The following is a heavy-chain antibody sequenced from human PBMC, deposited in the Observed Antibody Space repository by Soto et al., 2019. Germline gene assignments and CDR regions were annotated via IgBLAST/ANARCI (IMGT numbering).Heavy chain of an antibody. CDR3: VRDLMHGAFDI. J-gene: IGHJ3*02. V-gene: IGHV3-21*01. CDR2: ISSTSTYI. Sequence: EVQLVESGGGLVKPGGSLRLSCAASGFSFSTYSMNWVRQAPGKGLEWVSSISSTSTYIYSADSMKGRFTISRDNAKNTRYLQMNSLRAEDTTIYYCVRDLMHGAFDIWDQGTMVSVSS. CDR1: GFSFSTYS.